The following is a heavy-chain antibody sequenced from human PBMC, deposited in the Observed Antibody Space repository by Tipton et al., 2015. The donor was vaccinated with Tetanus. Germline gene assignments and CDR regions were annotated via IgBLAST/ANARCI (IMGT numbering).Heavy chain of an antibody. CDR1: GGSISSYY. J-gene: IGHJ6*02. Sequence: TLSLTCTVSGGSISSYYWSWIWQPPGKGLEWIGYIYYSGSTNYNPSLKSRVTISVDTSKNQFSLKLSPVTAADTAVYYCARAYYDFWSGYYYYGMDVWGQGTTVTVSS. CDR2: IYYSGST. D-gene: IGHD3-3*01. CDR3: ARAYYDFWSGYYYYGMDV. V-gene: IGHV4-59*01.